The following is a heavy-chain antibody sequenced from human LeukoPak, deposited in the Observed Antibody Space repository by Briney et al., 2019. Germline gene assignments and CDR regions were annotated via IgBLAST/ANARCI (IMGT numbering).Heavy chain of an antibody. V-gene: IGHV3-23*01. J-gene: IGHJ1*01. CDR2: ISGSGGST. CDR3: AKCSESSSYYRAYFQH. D-gene: IGHD3-22*01. Sequence: GGSLRLSCAASGFTFSSYGMSWVRQAPGKGLEWVSAISGSGGSTYYADSVKGRFTISRDNSKNTLYLQMNSLRAEDTAVYYCAKCSESSSYYRAYFQHWGQGTLVTVSS. CDR1: GFTFSSYG.